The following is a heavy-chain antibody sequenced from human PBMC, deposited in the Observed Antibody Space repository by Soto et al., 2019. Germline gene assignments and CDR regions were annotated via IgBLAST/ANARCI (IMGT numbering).Heavy chain of an antibody. CDR3: ARDGFFSGSYYNEDGMDV. J-gene: IGHJ6*02. V-gene: IGHV1-69*06. CDR2: IIPIFGTA. CDR1: GGTFSSYA. D-gene: IGHD1-26*01. Sequence: SVKVSCKASGGTFSSYAISWVRQAPGQGLEWMGGIIPIFGTANYAQKFQGRVTITADKSTSTAYMELSSLRSEDTAVYYCARDGFFSGSYYNEDGMDVWGQGTTVTVSS.